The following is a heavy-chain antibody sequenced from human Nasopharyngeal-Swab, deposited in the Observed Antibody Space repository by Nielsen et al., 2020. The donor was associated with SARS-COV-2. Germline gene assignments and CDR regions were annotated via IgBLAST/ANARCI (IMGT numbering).Heavy chain of an antibody. Sequence: GESLKISCAASGFTFSSYGMHWVRQAPGKGLEWVAVIWYDGSNKYYADSVKGRFTTSRDNSKNTLYLQMNSLRAEDTAVYYCARDKLWLRIFDYWGQGTLVTVSS. CDR1: GFTFSSYG. D-gene: IGHD5-18*01. CDR3: ARDKLWLRIFDY. CDR2: IWYDGSNK. J-gene: IGHJ4*02. V-gene: IGHV3-33*01.